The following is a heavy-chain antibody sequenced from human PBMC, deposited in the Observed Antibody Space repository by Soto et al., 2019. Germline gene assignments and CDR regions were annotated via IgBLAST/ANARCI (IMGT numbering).Heavy chain of an antibody. V-gene: IGHV4-30-4*01. Sequence: PSGTLSLTCTVSGGSISSGDYYWSWIRQPPGKGLEWIGYIYYSGSTYYNPSLKSRATISVDTSNNQFSLKLTSVTAADTAVYYCDRYYYGSGSYQDYWGQGTLVTVSS. CDR3: DRYYYGSGSYQDY. J-gene: IGHJ4*02. CDR2: IYYSGST. D-gene: IGHD3-10*01. CDR1: GGSISSGDYY.